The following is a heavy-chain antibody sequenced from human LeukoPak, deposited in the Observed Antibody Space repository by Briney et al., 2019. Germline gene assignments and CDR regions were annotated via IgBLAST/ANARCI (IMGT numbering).Heavy chain of an antibody. CDR3: ARIYGDSTIADAFDI. CDR1: GFSVFSNY. J-gene: IGHJ3*02. CDR2: SYRRDTT. V-gene: IGHV3-53*01. Sequence: GGSLRLSCAASGFSVFSNYMTWVRQAPGKGLEWVAVSYRRDTTFYADAVKGRFIISTDSSRKTVYLQMNSLRVDDTAMYYCARIYGDSTIADAFDIWGQGTMVIVSS. D-gene: IGHD2-21*01.